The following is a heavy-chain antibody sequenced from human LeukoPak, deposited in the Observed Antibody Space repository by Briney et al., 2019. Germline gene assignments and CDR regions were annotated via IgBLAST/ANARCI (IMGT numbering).Heavy chain of an antibody. Sequence: SETLSLTCAVYGGSFSGYYWSWIRQPPGKGLEWIGSISYSGSTNYNPSLKSRVTMSADTSKNQFSLKLSSVTAADTAVYYCARGSVHRGVIINYWGQGNLVTVSS. CDR3: ARGSVHRGVIINY. J-gene: IGHJ4*02. D-gene: IGHD3-10*01. V-gene: IGHV4-34*01. CDR2: ISYSGST. CDR1: GGSFSGYY.